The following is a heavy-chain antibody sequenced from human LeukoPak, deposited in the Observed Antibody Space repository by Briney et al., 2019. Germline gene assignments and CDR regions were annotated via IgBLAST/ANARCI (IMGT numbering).Heavy chain of an antibody. D-gene: IGHD3-10*01. CDR1: GFTFSSFW. CDR3: AREYYASGDY. Sequence: GGSLRLSCAASGFTFSSFWMHWVRHAPGKGLQWVSRINADGSSTVHADSVKGRLTISRDNAKNTLYLQINSLRAEDTAVYYCAREYYASGDYWGQGTLVTVSS. V-gene: IGHV3-74*01. CDR2: INADGSST. J-gene: IGHJ4*02.